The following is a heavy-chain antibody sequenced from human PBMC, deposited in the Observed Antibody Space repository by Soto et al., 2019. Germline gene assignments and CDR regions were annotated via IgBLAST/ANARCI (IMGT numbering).Heavy chain of an antibody. V-gene: IGHV4-59*01. CDR3: ATYTVRYSSSWYYFDS. CDR1: GGSISNFY. CDR2: VYYSGST. D-gene: IGHD6-13*01. Sequence: SETLSLTCTVSGGSISNFYWSWIRQPPGKGLEWIGYVYYSGSTNYNPSLKSRVTISVDTSKNQFSLKLSSVTAADTAVYYCATYTVRYSSSWYYFDSWGQGTLVTVSS. J-gene: IGHJ4*02.